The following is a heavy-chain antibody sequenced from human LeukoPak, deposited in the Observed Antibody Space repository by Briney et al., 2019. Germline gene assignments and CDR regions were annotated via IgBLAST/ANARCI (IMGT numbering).Heavy chain of an antibody. CDR3: AKDYDFWSGYPRPVDY. D-gene: IGHD3-3*01. J-gene: IGHJ4*02. Sequence: GGSLRLSCAASGFTFSSYGMHWVRQAPGKGLEWVAVIWYDGSNKYYADSVKGRFTISRDNSKNTLYLQMNSLRAEDTAVYYCAKDYDFWSGYPRPVDYWGRGTLVTVSS. CDR1: GFTFSSYG. V-gene: IGHV3-33*06. CDR2: IWYDGSNK.